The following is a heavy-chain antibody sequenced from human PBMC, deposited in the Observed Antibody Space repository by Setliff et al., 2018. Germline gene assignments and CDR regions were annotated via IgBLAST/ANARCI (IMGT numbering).Heavy chain of an antibody. CDR1: GFTFKNYG. D-gene: IGHD2-2*01. CDR2: IWYDGNNK. V-gene: IGHV3-33*01. Sequence: HPGGSLRLSCVASGFTFKNYGMHWVRQAPGKGLEWVAVIWYDGNNKDHADSVKGRFTISRDNSKNTLYLQMDSLRVEDMAVYYCVRGEMFSTSPRADWGQGTQVTVSS. J-gene: IGHJ4*02. CDR3: VRGEMFSTSPRAD.